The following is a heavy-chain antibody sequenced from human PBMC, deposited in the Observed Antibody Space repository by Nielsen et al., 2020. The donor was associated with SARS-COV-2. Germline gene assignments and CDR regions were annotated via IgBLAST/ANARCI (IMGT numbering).Heavy chain of an antibody. J-gene: IGHJ3*02. CDR1: GGSISSYY. Sequence: SETLSLTCTVSGGSISSYYWSWIRQPPGKGLEWIGYIYHSGSTYYNPSLKSRVTISVDTSKNQFSLELSSVTAADTAVYYCARDYYGDYLDAFDIWGQGTTVAVSS. CDR2: IYHSGST. D-gene: IGHD4-17*01. CDR3: ARDYYGDYLDAFDI. V-gene: IGHV4-59*01.